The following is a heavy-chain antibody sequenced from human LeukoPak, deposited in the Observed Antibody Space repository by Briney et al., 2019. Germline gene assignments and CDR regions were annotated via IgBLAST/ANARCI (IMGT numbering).Heavy chain of an antibody. V-gene: IGHV1-69*05. CDR3: ATGYYDSSGYKY. CDR2: IIPIFGTA. CDR1: GGTFSSFA. D-gene: IGHD3-22*01. Sequence: SVKVSCKASGGTFSSFAISWVRQAPGQGLEWMGGIIPIFGTANYAQKFQGRVTITTDESTSTAYMELSSLRSEDTAVYYCATGYYDSSGYKYWGQGTLVTVSS. J-gene: IGHJ4*02.